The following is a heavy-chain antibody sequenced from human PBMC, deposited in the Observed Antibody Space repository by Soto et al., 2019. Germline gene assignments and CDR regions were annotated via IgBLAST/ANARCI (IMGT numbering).Heavy chain of an antibody. J-gene: IGHJ1*01. CDR2: INQGGSQK. V-gene: IGHV3-7*03. D-gene: IGHD3-16*01. CDR3: ASWADAADEDYFHH. Sequence: EVQLVESGGGLVQPGGSLRLSCAGSGFRFSSSWMSWIRQAPGKGLEWVALINQGGSQKYYVDSAKGRFTISRDNAKTSLYLQMNNLRAEDTATYDCASWADAADEDYFHHWGQGTLVTVSS. CDR1: GFRFSSSW.